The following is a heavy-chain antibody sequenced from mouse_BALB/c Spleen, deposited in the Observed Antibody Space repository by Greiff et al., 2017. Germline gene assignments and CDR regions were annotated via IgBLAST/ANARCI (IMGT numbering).Heavy chain of an antibody. J-gene: IGHJ3*01. V-gene: IGHV14-3*02. Sequence: VQLQQSGAELVKPGASVKLSCTASGFNITDTYMHWVKQRPEQGLEWIGRIDPANGNTKYDPKFQGKATITADTSSNTAYLQLSSLTSEDTAVYYCAREYGSRFSWFAYWGQGTLVTVSA. D-gene: IGHD1-1*01. CDR1: GFNITDTY. CDR3: AREYGSRFSWFAY. CDR2: IDPANGNT.